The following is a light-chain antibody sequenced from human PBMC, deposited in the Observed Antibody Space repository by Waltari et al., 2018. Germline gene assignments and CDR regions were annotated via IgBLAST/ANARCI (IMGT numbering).Light chain of an antibody. CDR2: AAS. J-gene: IGKJ1*01. V-gene: IGKV3-15*01. CDR3: QVYNKWPPWT. Sequence: EIVMTQSPATLSVSPGERATLSCRASQGVSSKLAWYQQKPGQAPRLRIYAASPRATGIPARFSGSGSGTEFTLTISSLQSEDFAVYYCQVYNKWPPWTFGQGTKVEMK. CDR1: QGVSSK.